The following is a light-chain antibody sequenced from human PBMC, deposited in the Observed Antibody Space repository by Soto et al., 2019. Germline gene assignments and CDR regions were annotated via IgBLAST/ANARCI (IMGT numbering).Light chain of an antibody. CDR2: DAS. CDR1: QDVSSK. V-gene: IGKV3D-15*01. CDR3: QQYIRWPLT. J-gene: IGKJ4*01. Sequence: EMVVTQSPATLSVSPGERVTLSCRTSQDVSSKLAWYQQKPGQPPSXLIYDASTRATGTPARFSGSGSGTELTIAVSSLQSEDYALYFCQQYIRWPLTFGGGTKVDNK.